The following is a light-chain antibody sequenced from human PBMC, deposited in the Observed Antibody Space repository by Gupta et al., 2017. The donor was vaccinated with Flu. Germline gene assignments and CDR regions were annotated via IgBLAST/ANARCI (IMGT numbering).Light chain of an antibody. V-gene: IGKV1-5*03. J-gene: IGKJ1*01. Sequence: VGERVTITCRASQSISSWLSWYQQKPGKAPKLLIYKASSLESGVPSRFSGSGFGTEFTLTISRLQPDDFATYYCQEYNSYWAFGQGTKVEIK. CDR1: QSISSW. CDR2: KAS. CDR3: QEYNSYWA.